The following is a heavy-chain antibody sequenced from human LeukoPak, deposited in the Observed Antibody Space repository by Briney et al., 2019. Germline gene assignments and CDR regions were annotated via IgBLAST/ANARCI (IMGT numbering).Heavy chain of an antibody. D-gene: IGHD3-3*01. CDR1: GYTFTSYD. CDR2: TNPNSGNT. J-gene: IGHJ6*02. V-gene: IGHV1-8*01. CDR3: ARGPAQYDFWSGYWYYYYGMDV. Sequence: GASVKVSCKASGYTFTSYDINWVRQATGQGLEWMGWTNPNSGNTGYAQKFQGRVTMTRNTSISTAYMELSSLRSEDTAVYYCARGPAQYDFWSGYWYYYYGMDVWGQGTTVTVSS.